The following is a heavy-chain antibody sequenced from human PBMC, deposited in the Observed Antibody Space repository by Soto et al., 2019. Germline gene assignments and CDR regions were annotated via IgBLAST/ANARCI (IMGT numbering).Heavy chain of an antibody. V-gene: IGHV3-30*03. D-gene: IGHD1-26*01. J-gene: IGHJ4*02. CDR3: TIEGGLSGSYYISSPFYFDY. Sequence: QVQLVESGGGVVQPGRSLRLSCVASGFTFSSYGMHWVRQAPGKGLEWVAIISYDGSNTYYADSVKGRFTISRDNSKNTLYLQMNSQRAYDTSVYYCTIEGGLSGSYYISSPFYFDYWGQGTLVTGSS. CDR2: ISYDGSNT. CDR1: GFTFSSYG.